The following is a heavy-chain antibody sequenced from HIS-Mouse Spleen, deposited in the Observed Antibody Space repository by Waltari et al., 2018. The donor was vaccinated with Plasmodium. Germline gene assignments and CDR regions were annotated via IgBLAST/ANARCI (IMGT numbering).Heavy chain of an antibody. Sequence: QLQLQESGPGLVKPSATLSLTCTVSGGPLRSSTYSWGWVRQPPGKGLEWIGSIYYSGSTYYNPSLKSRVTISVDTSKNQFSLKLSSVTAADTAVYYCARRGGSYYYFDYWGQGTLVTVSS. D-gene: IGHD1-26*01. CDR2: IYYSGST. CDR3: ARRGGSYYYFDY. V-gene: IGHV4-39*01. J-gene: IGHJ4*02. CDR1: GGPLRSSTYS.